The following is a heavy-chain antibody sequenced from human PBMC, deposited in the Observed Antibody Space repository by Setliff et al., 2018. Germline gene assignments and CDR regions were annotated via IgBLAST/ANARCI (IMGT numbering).Heavy chain of an antibody. D-gene: IGHD3-22*01. CDR1: GYTFTDYY. CDR2: INPNNGDI. V-gene: IGHV1-2*07. J-gene: IGHJ4*02. Sequence: ASVKVSCKPSGYTFTDYYIHWVRQAPGQGLEWMGWINPNNGDIFYAPKFAGRVTMTRDTPISTVYMELSLLTSDDPAVYFCARRDGRSGYLGFDLWGQGSLVTVSS. CDR3: ARRDGRSGYLGFDL.